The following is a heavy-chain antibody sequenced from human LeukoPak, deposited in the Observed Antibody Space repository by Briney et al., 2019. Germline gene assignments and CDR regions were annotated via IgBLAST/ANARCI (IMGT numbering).Heavy chain of an antibody. J-gene: IGHJ5*02. CDR1: GFTFSSYS. D-gene: IGHD1-26*01. Sequence: GGSLRLSCAASGFTFSSYSMHWVRQAPGEGLEWVSSISTSSIYIYYADSVKGRFTISRDNAKNSLYLQMNSLRGEDTAVYYCARGTSNSGSYYNWFDPWGQGTLVSVSS. CDR2: ISTSSIYI. V-gene: IGHV3-21*01. CDR3: ARGTSNSGSYYNWFDP.